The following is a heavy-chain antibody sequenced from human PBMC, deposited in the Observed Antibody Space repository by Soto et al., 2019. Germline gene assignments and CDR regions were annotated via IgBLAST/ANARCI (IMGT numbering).Heavy chain of an antibody. CDR1: GFTFSSYA. J-gene: IGHJ4*02. V-gene: IGHV3-23*01. D-gene: IGHD6-13*01. Sequence: GGSLRLSCAASGFTFSSYAMSWVRQAPWKGLEWVSVISGSGGSTYYADSVKGRFTISRDNSKNTVYVQMNSLRAEDTAVYYCAKVLSFIAAAGPGYWGQGTLVTVSS. CDR3: AKVLSFIAAAGPGY. CDR2: ISGSGGST.